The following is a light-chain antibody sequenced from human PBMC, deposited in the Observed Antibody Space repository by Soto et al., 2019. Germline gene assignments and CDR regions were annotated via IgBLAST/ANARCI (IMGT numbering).Light chain of an antibody. V-gene: IGLV2-14*01. CDR2: EVS. CDR3: SSYTSRSTNV. Sequence: QSALTQPASVSGSPGQSITISCTGTSSDVGGYNYVSWYQQHPGKAPKLMIYEVSNRPSGVSNRFSGSKSGNTASLTISGLQAEDEADYYCSSYTSRSTNVFGTGTKGTVL. CDR1: SSDVGGYNY. J-gene: IGLJ1*01.